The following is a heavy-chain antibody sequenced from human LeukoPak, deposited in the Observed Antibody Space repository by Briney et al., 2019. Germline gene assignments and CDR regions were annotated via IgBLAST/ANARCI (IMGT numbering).Heavy chain of an antibody. J-gene: IGHJ4*02. Sequence: PSQTLSLTCTVSGGSISSGGYYWSWIRQHPGKGLEWIGYIYYSGSTYYNPSLKSRVTISVDTSKNQFSLKLSSVTAADTAVYYCARVHTTGATGLLLDYWGQGTLVTVSS. CDR2: IYYSGST. D-gene: IGHD1-26*01. CDR3: ARVHTTGATGLLLDY. V-gene: IGHV4-31*03. CDR1: GGSISSGGYY.